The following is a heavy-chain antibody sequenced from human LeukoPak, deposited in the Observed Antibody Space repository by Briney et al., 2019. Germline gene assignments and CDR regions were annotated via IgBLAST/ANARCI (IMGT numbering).Heavy chain of an antibody. CDR2: IKQDGSEK. V-gene: IGHV3-7*01. CDR1: GFTFSSYW. D-gene: IGHD3-3*01. Sequence: GGSLRLSCAASGFTFSSYWMSWVRQAPGKGLEWVANIKQDGSEKYYVDSVKGRFTIPRDNAKNSLFLQMNSLRAEDTAMYYCARDGSVFWSGYYYMDVWGKGTTVTVSS. J-gene: IGHJ6*03. CDR3: ARDGSVFWSGYYYMDV.